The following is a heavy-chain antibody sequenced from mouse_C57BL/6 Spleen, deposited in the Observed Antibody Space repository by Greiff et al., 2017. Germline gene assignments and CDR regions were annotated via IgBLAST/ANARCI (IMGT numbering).Heavy chain of an antibody. J-gene: IGHJ1*03. CDR1: GYTFTSYW. D-gene: IGHD4-1*01. CDR2: IDPSDSET. V-gene: IGHV1-52*01. Sequence: QVQLQQPGAELVRPGSSVKLSCKASGYTFTSYWMHWVKQRPIQGLEWIGNIDPSDSETHYNQKFKDKATLTVDKSSSTAYMQLSSLTSEDSAVYYCARGRPVLGHVWYFDVWGTGTTVTVSS. CDR3: ARGRPVLGHVWYFDV.